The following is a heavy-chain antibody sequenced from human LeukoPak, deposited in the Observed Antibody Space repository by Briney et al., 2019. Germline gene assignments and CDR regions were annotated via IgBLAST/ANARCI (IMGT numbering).Heavy chain of an antibody. V-gene: IGHV3-66*01. CDR2: LYYGVST. CDR3: ARDGEFDY. CDR1: GFTVSGDY. Sequence: GGSLRLSCVVSGFTVSGDYISWFRQAPGKGLEWVSVLYYGVSTFYKDSVKGRFTTSGDNAKNSLYLQMNGLKADDTAVYYCARDGEFDYWGQGTLVTVSS. J-gene: IGHJ4*02.